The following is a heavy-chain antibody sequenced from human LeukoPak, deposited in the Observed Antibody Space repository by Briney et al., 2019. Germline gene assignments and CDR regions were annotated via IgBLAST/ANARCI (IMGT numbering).Heavy chain of an antibody. Sequence: GGSLRLSCAASGFTLSTYGVHWVRQAPGKGLEWVAVISSDGSNKFYADSVKGRFTISRDGSKSTLYLQMNSLRPDDTAVYFCAKPQVTANWYYFHYWGQGTLVTVSS. V-gene: IGHV3-30*18. CDR2: ISSDGSNK. D-gene: IGHD2-21*02. J-gene: IGHJ4*02. CDR3: AKPQVTANWYYFHY. CDR1: GFTLSTYG.